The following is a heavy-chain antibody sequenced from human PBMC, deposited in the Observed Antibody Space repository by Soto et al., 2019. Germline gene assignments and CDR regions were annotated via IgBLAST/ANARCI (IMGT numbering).Heavy chain of an antibody. J-gene: IGHJ4*02. CDR3: TRRARIGKQLWLPFDY. Sequence: ASVKVSCKASGYTFTSYYMHWVRQAPGQGLEWMGWVNPHSGNTDYAQNFQGRVTMTRDFFTSTAYMELSSLTSADTAVYYCTRRARIGKQLWLPFDYWGQGTLVTVSS. CDR1: GYTFTSYY. V-gene: IGHV1-8*01. CDR2: VNPHSGNT. D-gene: IGHD3-22*01.